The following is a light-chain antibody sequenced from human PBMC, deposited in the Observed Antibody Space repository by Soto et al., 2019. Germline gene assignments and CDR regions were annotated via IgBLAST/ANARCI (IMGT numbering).Light chain of an antibody. J-gene: IGKJ5*01. Sequence: EIVLTQSPATLSLSPGEIATLSCRASQSVSESLAWYQQKPGQAPRLLIYDVSYRATGIPVRFSGSGSGTDFTLTISSLEPEDFAVYYCQQRSDWLPITFGQGTRLEIK. V-gene: IGKV3-11*01. CDR3: QQRSDWLPIT. CDR1: QSVSES. CDR2: DVS.